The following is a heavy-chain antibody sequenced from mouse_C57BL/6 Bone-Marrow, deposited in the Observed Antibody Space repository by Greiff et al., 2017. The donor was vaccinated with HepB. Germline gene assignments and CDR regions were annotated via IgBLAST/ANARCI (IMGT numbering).Heavy chain of an antibody. D-gene: IGHD2-10*02. CDR2: ISSGGSYT. V-gene: IGHV5-6*01. Sequence: EVHLVESGGDLVKPGGSLKLSCAASGFTFSSYGMSWVRQTPDKRLEWVATISSGGSYTYYPDSVKGRFTISRDNAKNTLYLQMSSLKSEDTAMYYCARSLGWFPAWFAYWGQGTLVTVSA. J-gene: IGHJ3*01. CDR1: GFTFSSYG. CDR3: ARSLGWFPAWFAY.